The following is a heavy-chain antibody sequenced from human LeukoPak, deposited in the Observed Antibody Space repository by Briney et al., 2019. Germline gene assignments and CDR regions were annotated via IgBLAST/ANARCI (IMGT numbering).Heavy chain of an antibody. CDR1: GGSISSGGYY. V-gene: IGHV4-31*03. CDR3: ARVDFWSGYAMGGFDY. D-gene: IGHD3-3*01. J-gene: IGHJ4*02. CDR2: IYYSGST. Sequence: SETLSLTCTVSGGSISSGGYYWRWIRQHPGKGLEWIGYIYYSGSTYYNPSLKSRVTISVDTSKDQFSLKLSSVTAADTAVYYCARVDFWSGYAMGGFDYWGQGTLVTVSS.